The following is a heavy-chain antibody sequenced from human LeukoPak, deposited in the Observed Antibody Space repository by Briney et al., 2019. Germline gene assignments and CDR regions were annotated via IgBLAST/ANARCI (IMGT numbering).Heavy chain of an antibody. CDR2: SRNRANSHTT. CDR3: TRVAGNSGNTAFDI. J-gene: IGHJ3*02. CDR1: GFSLSDQC. V-gene: IGHV3-72*01. D-gene: IGHD4-23*01. Sequence: GGSLRLSCAASGFSLSDQCMDWVRQAPGKGLEWIARSRNRANSHTTEYAASVKGRFTISRDDSGNLMYLQMNSLKIEDTAVYFCTRVAGNSGNTAFDIWGQGAEVTVSS.